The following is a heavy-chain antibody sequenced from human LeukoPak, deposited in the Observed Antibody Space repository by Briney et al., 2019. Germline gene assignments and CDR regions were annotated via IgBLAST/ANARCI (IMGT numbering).Heavy chain of an antibody. D-gene: IGHD3-10*01. V-gene: IGHV4-34*01. CDR1: GGSFSGYY. Sequence: PLETLSLTCGVYGGSFSGYYWSWIRQPPGKGLEWIGEINHRGSTNYNPSLKNRVTISVDTSKNQFSLKLSSVTAADTAVYYCAANSADHNTLGSSYKVWGQGTLVTVSS. J-gene: IGHJ4*02. CDR2: INHRGST. CDR3: AANSADHNTLGSSYKV.